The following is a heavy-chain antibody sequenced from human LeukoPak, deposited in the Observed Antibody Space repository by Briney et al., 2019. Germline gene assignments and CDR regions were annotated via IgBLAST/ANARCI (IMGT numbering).Heavy chain of an antibody. CDR2: INPNSGGT. V-gene: IGHV1-2*02. Sequence: ASVKVSCKASGYAFTSYDINWVRQATGQGLEWMGWINPNSGGTNYAQKFQGRVTMTRDTSISTAYMELSRLRSDDTAVYYCAKDSYEKYSSSSGGWFDPWGQGTLVTVSS. J-gene: IGHJ5*02. CDR3: AKDSYEKYSSSSGGWFDP. D-gene: IGHD6-6*01. CDR1: GYAFTSYD.